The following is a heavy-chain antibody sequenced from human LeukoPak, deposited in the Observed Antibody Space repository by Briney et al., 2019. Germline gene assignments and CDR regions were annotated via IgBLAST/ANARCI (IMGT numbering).Heavy chain of an antibody. CDR1: GFTVSSNY. J-gene: IGHJ3*02. Sequence: PGGSLRLSCAASGFTVSSNYMSWVRQAPGKGLEWVSVIYSGGSTYYADSVKGRFTISRDNSKNTLYLQMNSLRAEDTAVYYCARDVRIVGATTPDAFDIWGQGTMVTVSS. V-gene: IGHV3-66*01. D-gene: IGHD1-26*01. CDR2: IYSGGST. CDR3: ARDVRIVGATTPDAFDI.